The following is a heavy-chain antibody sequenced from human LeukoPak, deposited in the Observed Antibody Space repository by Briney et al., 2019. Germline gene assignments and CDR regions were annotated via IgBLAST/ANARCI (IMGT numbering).Heavy chain of an antibody. J-gene: IGHJ4*02. V-gene: IGHV4-59*08. CDR1: GDSISTYY. CDR3: ARLLGRFDILEELDY. CDR2: IYFSGTT. D-gene: IGHD1-14*01. Sequence: KPSETLSLTCTVSGDSISTYYWSWIRQPPGKRLEWIGYIYFSGTTNYNPSLKSRVTISVDTSKNQFSLRLSSVTAADTAVYYCARLLGRFDILEELDYWGQGILVTVSS.